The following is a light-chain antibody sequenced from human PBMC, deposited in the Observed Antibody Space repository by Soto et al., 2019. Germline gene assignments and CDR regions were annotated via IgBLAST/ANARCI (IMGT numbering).Light chain of an antibody. CDR2: GNT. CDR3: QSYDSSLSCLV. Sequence: QAVVTQPPSVSGSSGQRGTISCTWSSSNIGAGYDVHWYQQLPGTAPKLLIYGNTNRPSGVPDRFSGSKSGTSASLAITGLQAEDEDEYYCQSYDSSLSCLVFGGGTKLTVL. CDR1: SSNIGAGYD. V-gene: IGLV1-40*01. J-gene: IGLJ3*02.